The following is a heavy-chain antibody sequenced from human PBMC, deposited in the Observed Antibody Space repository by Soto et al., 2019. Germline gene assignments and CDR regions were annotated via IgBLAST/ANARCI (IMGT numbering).Heavy chain of an antibody. D-gene: IGHD1-1*01. CDR1: GGFVSSGSYY. V-gene: IGHV4-34*01. Sequence: QVQLQQWGAGLLKPSETLSLTCAVYGGFVSSGSYYWSWIRQPPGKGLEWIGEMSHSGGTHFNPSLTSRATVSVDTSKNRFSLTMSSVTAAETALHYCARVERGTATTVVDAFDIWGPGTMVTVSS. J-gene: IGHJ3*02. CDR2: MSHSGGT. CDR3: ARVERGTATTVVDAFDI.